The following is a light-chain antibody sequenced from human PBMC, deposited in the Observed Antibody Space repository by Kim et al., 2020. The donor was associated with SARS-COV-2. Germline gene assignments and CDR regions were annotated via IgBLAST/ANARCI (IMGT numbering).Light chain of an antibody. J-gene: IGLJ1*01. Sequence: LGQTVRITCQGDSLRSYYASWDQQKPGQAPVLVIYGKNNRPSGIPDRFSGSSSGNTASLTITGAQAEDEADYYCNSRDSSGNHLYVFGTGTKVTVL. V-gene: IGLV3-19*01. CDR3: NSRDSSGNHLYV. CDR2: GKN. CDR1: SLRSYY.